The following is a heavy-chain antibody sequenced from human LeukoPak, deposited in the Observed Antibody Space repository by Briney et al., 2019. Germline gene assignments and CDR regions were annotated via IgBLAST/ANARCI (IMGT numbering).Heavy chain of an antibody. D-gene: IGHD4-17*01. CDR3: ATNQYGDYFDY. CDR1: GYTFTSYG. CDR2: ISAYNGNT. V-gene: IGHV1-18*01. Sequence: ASVKVSCKASGYTFTSYGISWVRQAPGQGLEWMGWISAYNGNTNYAQKLQGRVTMTTETSTSTAYMELRSLRSDDTAVYYCATNQYGDYFDYWGQGTLVTVSS. J-gene: IGHJ4*02.